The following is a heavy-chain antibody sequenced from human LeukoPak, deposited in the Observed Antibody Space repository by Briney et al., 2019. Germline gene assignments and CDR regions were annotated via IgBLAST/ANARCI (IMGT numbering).Heavy chain of an antibody. CDR3: ARGGYRYDDGFDI. CDR1: GYSFTTYW. J-gene: IGHJ3*02. V-gene: IGHV5-51*01. CDR2: IYPGDSDT. D-gene: IGHD3-16*02. Sequence: GESLKISCKGSGYSFTTYWIAWVRQMPGKGLEWMGIIYPGDSDTTYSPSLQGQVTISVDKSISIAYLQWNSLKASDTAMFYCARGGYRYDDGFDIWGQGTMVTVSS.